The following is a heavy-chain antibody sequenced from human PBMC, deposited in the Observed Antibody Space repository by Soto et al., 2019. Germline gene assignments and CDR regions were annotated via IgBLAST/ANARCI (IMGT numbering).Heavy chain of an antibody. CDR1: GCTFSSYS. CDR3: ARDKRSGRGYSSSYYYYGMEV. D-gene: IGHD6-13*01. Sequence: PGGSLRLSCAASGCTFSSYSMNWVRQAPGKGLGWVSYISSSSSTIYYADSVKGRFTISRHNSKNTLYLQMNSLRAEDTAVYYCARDKRSGRGYSSSYYYYGMEVWGQGTTVTVSS. V-gene: IGHV3-48*01. J-gene: IGHJ6*02. CDR2: ISSSSSTI.